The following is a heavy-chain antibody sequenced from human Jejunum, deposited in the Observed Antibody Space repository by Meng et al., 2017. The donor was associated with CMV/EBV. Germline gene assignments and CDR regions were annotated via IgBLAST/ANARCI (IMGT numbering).Heavy chain of an antibody. CDR2: ISPDGSNK. V-gene: IGHV3-30-3*01. J-gene: IGHJ3*01. Sequence: SGFTFSSSTMHWVRQAPGKGLQWVALISPDGSNKYYADSVKGRFTISRDTSKNTLYVQMNSLRPEDTAVYYCAREPQLEIDAFDVWGRGTMVTVSS. CDR3: AREPQLEIDAFDV. CDR1: GFTFSSST. D-gene: IGHD1-1*01.